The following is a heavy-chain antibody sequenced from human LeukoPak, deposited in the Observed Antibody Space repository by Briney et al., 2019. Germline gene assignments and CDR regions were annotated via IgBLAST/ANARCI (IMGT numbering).Heavy chain of an antibody. D-gene: IGHD3-22*01. CDR3: TRDLTGHYSIDY. V-gene: IGHV3-30*04. Sequence: GGSLRLSCAASGFTFSTYAIHWVRQAPGKGREGVAFISNNGRNKDYADSVKCRFTISRDNSKYTLDVQVNSLRPDDTAVYYCTRDLTGHYSIDYWGQGTLVTVSS. CDR2: ISNNGRNK. J-gene: IGHJ4*02. CDR1: GFTFSTYA.